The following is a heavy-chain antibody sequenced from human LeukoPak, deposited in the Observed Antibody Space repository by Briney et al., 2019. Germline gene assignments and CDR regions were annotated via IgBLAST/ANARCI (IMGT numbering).Heavy chain of an antibody. CDR1: GGSISSYY. CDR3: ARPRSGWYGKAFDI. CDR2: IYYSGST. D-gene: IGHD6-19*01. Sequence: SETLSLTCTVSGGSISSYYWSWIRQPPGKGLEWIGYIYYSGSTNYNPSLKSRVTISVDTSKNQFSLKLSSVTAADTAVYYCARPRSGWYGKAFDIWGQGTMVTVSS. J-gene: IGHJ3*02. V-gene: IGHV4-59*12.